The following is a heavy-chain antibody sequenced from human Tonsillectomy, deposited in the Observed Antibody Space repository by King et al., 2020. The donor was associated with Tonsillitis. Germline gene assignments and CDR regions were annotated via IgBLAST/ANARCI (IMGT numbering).Heavy chain of an antibody. CDR2: INPSGGST. D-gene: IGHD6-13*01. CDR1: GYTFTSYY. CDR3: AREKGSSWYKGWFDP. Sequence: VQLVESGAEVKKPGASVKVSCKASGYTFTSYYMHWVRQAPGQGLEWMGIINPSGGSTSYAQKFQGRVTMTRDTSTSTVYMELSSLSSEDTAVYYCAREKGSSWYKGWFDPWGQGTLVTVSS. J-gene: IGHJ5*02. V-gene: IGHV1-46*01.